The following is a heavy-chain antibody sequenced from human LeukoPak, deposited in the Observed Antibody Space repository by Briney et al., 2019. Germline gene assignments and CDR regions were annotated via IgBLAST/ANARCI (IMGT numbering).Heavy chain of an antibody. Sequence: SETLSLTCTVSGGSISSGDYYRSWIRQPPGKGLEWIGYIYYSGSTYYNPSLKSRVTISVDTSKNQFSLKLGSVTAADTAVYYCARRGYSGYGPPDYWGQGTLVTVSS. CDR3: ARRGYSGYGPPDY. D-gene: IGHD5-12*01. CDR1: GGSISSGDYY. J-gene: IGHJ4*02. CDR2: IYYSGST. V-gene: IGHV4-30-4*01.